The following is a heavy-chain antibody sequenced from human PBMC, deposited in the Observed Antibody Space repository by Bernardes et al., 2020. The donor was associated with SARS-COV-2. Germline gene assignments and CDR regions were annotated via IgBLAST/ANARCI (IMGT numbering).Heavy chain of an antibody. CDR1: GYTFTGYY. CDR3: ARYRLVDDYVWGSYRYTLQDYYYYGMDV. CDR2: INPNSGGT. V-gene: IGHV1-2*04. Sequence: ASVKVSCKASGYTFTGYYMHWVRQAPGQGLEWMGWINPNSGGTNYAQKFQGWVTMTRDTSISTAYMELSRLRSDDTAVYYCARYRLVDDYVWGSYRYTLQDYYYYGMDVWGQGTTVTVSS. D-gene: IGHD3-16*02. J-gene: IGHJ6*02.